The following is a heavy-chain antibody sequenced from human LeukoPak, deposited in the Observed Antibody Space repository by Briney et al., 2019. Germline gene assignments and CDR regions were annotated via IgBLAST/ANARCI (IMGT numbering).Heavy chain of an antibody. CDR1: GLTFSTYA. D-gene: IGHD3-10*01. V-gene: IGHV3-23*01. CDR2: ISGSGGNT. Sequence: GGSLRLSCAASGLTFSTYAMSWVRQAPGKGLEWVSAISGSGGNTFFADSVKGRFTIFRDDSKNTVYLQMNSLRAEDTAVYYCAKGNYYGSGSYGYFDYWGQGTLVTVSS. J-gene: IGHJ4*02. CDR3: AKGNYYGSGSYGYFDY.